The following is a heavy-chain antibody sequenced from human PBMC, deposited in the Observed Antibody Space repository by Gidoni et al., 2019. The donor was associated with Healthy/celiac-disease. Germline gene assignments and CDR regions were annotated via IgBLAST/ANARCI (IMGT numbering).Heavy chain of an antibody. J-gene: IGHJ4*02. V-gene: IGHV3-73*02. CDR2: IRSKANSYAT. D-gene: IGHD5-18*01. CDR1: GFTFSGSA. Sequence: EVQLLASGGGLVQPGGSLKLSCAASGFTFSGSAMHWGRQASGNGLEGVGRIRSKANSYATAYAASVKGRFTISRDDSKNTAYLQMNSLKTEDTAVYYCTRLRGYSYGYDKDFDYWGQGTLVTVSS. CDR3: TRLRGYSYGYDKDFDY.